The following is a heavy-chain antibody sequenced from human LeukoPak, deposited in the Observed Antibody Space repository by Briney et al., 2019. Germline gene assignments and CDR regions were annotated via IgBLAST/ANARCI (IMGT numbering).Heavy chain of an antibody. CDR1: GFVFSRYE. D-gene: IGHD6-6*01. J-gene: IGHJ4*02. V-gene: IGHV3-48*03. CDR2: ISSRGSTI. CDR3: ARDVPSRSSSPLGIFGY. Sequence: PGGSLRLSCAASGFVFSRYEMNWVRQAPGKGLEWVSSISSRGSTIYYADSVKGRFTISRDNAKNSLYLQMNSLRAEDTAVYYCARDVPSRSSSPLGIFGYWGQGTLVTVSS.